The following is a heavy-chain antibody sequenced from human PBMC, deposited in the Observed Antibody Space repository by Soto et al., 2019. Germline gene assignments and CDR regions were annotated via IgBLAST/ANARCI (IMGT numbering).Heavy chain of an antibody. CDR2: IIPIFGTA. CDR3: ARDRQGIRAYYYYYGMDV. J-gene: IGHJ6*02. V-gene: IGHV1-69*13. Sequence: GASVKVSCKASGGTFSSYAISWVRQAPGQGLEWMGGIIPIFGTANYVQKFQGRVTITADESTSTAYMELSSLRSEDTAVYYCARDRQGIRAYYYYYGMDVWGQGTTVTVSS. D-gene: IGHD3-10*01. CDR1: GGTFSSYA.